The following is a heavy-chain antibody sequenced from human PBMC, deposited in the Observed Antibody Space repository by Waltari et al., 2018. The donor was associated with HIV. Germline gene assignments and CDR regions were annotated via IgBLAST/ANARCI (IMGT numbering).Heavy chain of an antibody. CDR3: SRGLAPGLTEAHWGSYFDF. V-gene: IGHV3-13*01. Sequence: VQLVESGGGLAQPGGSLKVSCEVSGFTLNGYAMHWVRQTEGSHLQLRSGVTTDGEAYYSDSVKCRFSLSRQNSNKSVSLQMNCLTSGDTGVYFCSRGLAPGLTEAHWGSYFDFWGQGVRVTVS. J-gene: IGHJ5*01. D-gene: IGHD7-27*01. CDR2: VTTDGEA. CDR1: GFTLNGYA.